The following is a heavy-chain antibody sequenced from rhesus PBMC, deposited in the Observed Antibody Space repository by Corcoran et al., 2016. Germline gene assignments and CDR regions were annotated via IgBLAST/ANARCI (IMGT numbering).Heavy chain of an antibody. CDR2: ISRGSGTTK. V-gene: IGHV3-110*02. Sequence: EVPLVESGGGLVQPGGSLRLSCAASGFPFCAHSMAWVRQAQGKGLEWVSSISRGSGTTKLYPDSVKGRFTISRDNAKNTVYLQMNSLRAEDTAVYYCASDDYWGQGVLVTVSS. CDR3: ASDDY. CDR1: GFPFCAHS. J-gene: IGHJ4*01.